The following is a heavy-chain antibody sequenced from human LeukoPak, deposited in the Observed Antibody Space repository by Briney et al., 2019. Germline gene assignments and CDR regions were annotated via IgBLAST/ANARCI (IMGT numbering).Heavy chain of an antibody. CDR1: GGSVSSGSYY. CDR2: IYYSGST. V-gene: IGHV4-31*03. D-gene: IGHD3-3*01. J-gene: IGHJ3*02. CDR3: ARERRDYDFWSGYYTDPDAFDI. Sequence: KPSETLSLTCTVSGGSVSSGSYYWSWIRQHPGKGLEWIGYIYYSGSTYYNPSLKSRVTISVDTSKNQFSLKLSSVTAADTAVYYCARERRDYDFWSGYYTDPDAFDIWGQGTMVTVSS.